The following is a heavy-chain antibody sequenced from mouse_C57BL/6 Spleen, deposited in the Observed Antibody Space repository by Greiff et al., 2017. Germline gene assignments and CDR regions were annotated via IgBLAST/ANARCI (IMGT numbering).Heavy chain of an antibody. CDR1: GYTFTSYW. CDR2: IYPSGSEN. D-gene: IGHD2-12*01. CDR3: TREGYNYDGGLFAY. V-gene: IGHV1-61*01. Sequence: QVQLQQPGAELVRPGSSVKLSCKASGYTFTSYWMAWVKQRPGQGLEWIGNIYPSGSENYYTQKLKDQATLTGDKSPSTSYMQLSRLKSDDSAVYYRTREGYNYDGGLFAYWGQGTLVTVSA. J-gene: IGHJ3*01.